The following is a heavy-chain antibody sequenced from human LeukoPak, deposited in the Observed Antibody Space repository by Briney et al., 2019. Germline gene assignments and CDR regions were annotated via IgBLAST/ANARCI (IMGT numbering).Heavy chain of an antibody. CDR3: ARGLKAYSGSYRIDY. J-gene: IGHJ4*02. Sequence: PSETLSLTCAVYGGSFSGYYWSWIRQPPGKGLEWIGEINHSGSTNYNPSLKSRVTISVDTSKNQFSLKLSSVTAADTAVYYRARGLKAYSGSYRIDYWGQGTLVTVSS. D-gene: IGHD1-26*01. V-gene: IGHV4-34*01. CDR1: GGSFSGYY. CDR2: INHSGST.